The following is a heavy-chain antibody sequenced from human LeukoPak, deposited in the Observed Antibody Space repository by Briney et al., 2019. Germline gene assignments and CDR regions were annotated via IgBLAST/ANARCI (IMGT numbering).Heavy chain of an antibody. V-gene: IGHV4-61*02. J-gene: IGHJ4*02. CDR1: GGSISSGSYY. D-gene: IGHD3-22*01. CDR3: ARGQWLPVFDF. CDR2: IYTSGST. Sequence: SETLSLTCTVSGGSISSGSYYWSWIRQPAGKGLEWIGRIYTSGSTNYNPSLKSRVTISVDTSKNQFSLKLSSVTAADTAVYYCARGQWLPVFDFWGQGTLVTVSS.